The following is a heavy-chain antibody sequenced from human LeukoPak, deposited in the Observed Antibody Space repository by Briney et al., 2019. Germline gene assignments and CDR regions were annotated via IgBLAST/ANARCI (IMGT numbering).Heavy chain of an antibody. CDR2: IYYSGST. CDR1: GGSISSSSYY. D-gene: IGHD5-24*01. J-gene: IGHJ3*02. Sequence: SETLSLTCTVSGGSISSSSYYWGWIRQPPGKGLEWIGSIYYSGSTNYNPSLKSRVTISVDTSKNQFSLKLSSVTAADTAVYYCARGDERWLQLEAAFDIWGQGTMVTVSS. V-gene: IGHV4-39*07. CDR3: ARGDERWLQLEAAFDI.